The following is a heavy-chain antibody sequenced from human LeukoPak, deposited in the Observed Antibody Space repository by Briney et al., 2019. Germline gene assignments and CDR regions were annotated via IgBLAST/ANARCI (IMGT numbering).Heavy chain of an antibody. J-gene: IGHJ6*03. CDR3: AARSGIIDYYYYMDV. Sequence: PGGSLRLSCAASGFTFSSYGMHWVRQAPGKGLEWVAFIRYDGSNKYYADSVKGRFTISRDNSKNTLYLQMNSLRAEDTAVYYCAARSGIIDYYYYMDVWGKGTTVTVSS. CDR1: GFTFSSYG. CDR2: IRYDGSNK. V-gene: IGHV3-30*02. D-gene: IGHD3-10*01.